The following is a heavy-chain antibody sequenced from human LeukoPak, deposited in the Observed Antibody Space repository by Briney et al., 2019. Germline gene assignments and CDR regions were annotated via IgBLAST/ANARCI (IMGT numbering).Heavy chain of an antibody. Sequence: GESLKISCAASRFTFSSYSMSWVRQAPGKGLEWVSSISSGSGYIYYANSVKGRFTISRDNAKNSLYLQMNSLRAEDTAVYYCAYQLLPNWGQGTLVTVSS. CDR1: RFTFSSYS. CDR3: AYQLLPN. J-gene: IGHJ1*01. D-gene: IGHD2-15*01. CDR2: ISSGSGYI. V-gene: IGHV3-21*01.